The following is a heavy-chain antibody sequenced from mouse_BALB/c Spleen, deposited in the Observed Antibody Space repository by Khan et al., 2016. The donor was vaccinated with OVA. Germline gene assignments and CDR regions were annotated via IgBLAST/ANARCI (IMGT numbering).Heavy chain of an antibody. CDR1: GYTFPEYT. J-gene: IGHJ4*01. CDR3: ARDAGRY. D-gene: IGHD3-3*01. Sequence: VQLQQSGPELVKPGASVKISCKTSGYTFPEYTVHWVKQSLGKSLDWIGVINPKTGGTAYNQKFKGKATLAVDKSSSTAYMEFRNLTSEDSAVYDCARDAGRYWGQGTSVTVAS. V-gene: IGHV1-18*01. CDR2: INPKTGGT.